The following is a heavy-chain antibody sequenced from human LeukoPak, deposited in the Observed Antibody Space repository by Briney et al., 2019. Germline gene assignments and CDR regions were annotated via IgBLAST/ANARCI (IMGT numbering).Heavy chain of an antibody. J-gene: IGHJ4*02. CDR1: GFTFSSYG. D-gene: IGHD3-22*01. Sequence: PGGSLRLSCAASGFTFSSYGMSWVRQAPGKGLEWVSAISGSGGSTYYADSVKGRFTISRDNAKNSLYLQMNSLRAEDTAIYYCARDKNYYDSSGRRKVTDYWGQGTLVTVSS. V-gene: IGHV3-23*01. CDR2: ISGSGGST. CDR3: ARDKNYYDSSGRRKVTDY.